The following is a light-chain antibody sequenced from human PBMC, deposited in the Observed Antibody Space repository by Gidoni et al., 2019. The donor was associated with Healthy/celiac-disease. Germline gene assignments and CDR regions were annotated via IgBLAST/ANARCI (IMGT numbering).Light chain of an antibody. Sequence: IVLTQSPGTLSSSPVERATLSCRASQSVSSSYLAWYQQKPGQAPRVIIYGASSRATGIPDRFSGSGSGTDFTLTISRLEPEDFAVYYCQQYGSSPLLTFGGGTKVEIK. CDR1: QSVSSSY. CDR2: GAS. J-gene: IGKJ4*01. CDR3: QQYGSSPLLT. V-gene: IGKV3-20*01.